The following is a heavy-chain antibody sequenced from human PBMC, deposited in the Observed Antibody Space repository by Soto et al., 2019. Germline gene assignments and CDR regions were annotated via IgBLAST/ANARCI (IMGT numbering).Heavy chain of an antibody. Sequence: EVQLVESGGGLVQPGGSLRLSCVVSGFTVSSNYMSWVRQAPGKGLEWVSVIYSGGGPYYADSVKGRFTISRDNSKNTLYLQMNSLRAEDTAVYYCAKHRGGGSSWTTYYFDYWGQGTLVTVSS. CDR2: IYSGGGP. CDR1: GFTVSSNY. D-gene: IGHD6-13*01. CDR3: AKHRGGGSSWTTYYFDY. J-gene: IGHJ4*02. V-gene: IGHV3-66*04.